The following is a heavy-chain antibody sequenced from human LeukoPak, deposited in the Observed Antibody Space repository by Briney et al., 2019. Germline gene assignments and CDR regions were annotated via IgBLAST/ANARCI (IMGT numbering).Heavy chain of an antibody. D-gene: IGHD3-3*01. CDR3: ATGFRGLEWPTDWFDP. CDR1: GYTLTELS. CDR2: FDPEDGET. V-gene: IGHV1-24*01. Sequence: ASVKVSCKVSGYTLTELSMHWVRQAPGKGLEWMGGFDPEDGETIYAQKFQGRVTMTEDTSTDTAYMELSGLRSEDTAVYYCATGFRGLEWPTDWFDPWGQGTLVTVSS. J-gene: IGHJ5*02.